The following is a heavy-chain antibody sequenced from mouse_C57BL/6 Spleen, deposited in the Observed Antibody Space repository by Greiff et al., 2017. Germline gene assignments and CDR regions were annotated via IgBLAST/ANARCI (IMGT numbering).Heavy chain of an antibody. V-gene: IGHV5-9-1*02. Sequence: EVQLQESGEGLVKPGGSLKLSCAASGFTFSSYAMSWVRQTPEKRLEWVAYISSGGDYIYYADTVKGRFTISRDNARNTLYLQMSSLKSEDTAMYYCTRELYGNYWYFDGWGTGTTVTVSS. J-gene: IGHJ1*03. CDR1: GFTFSSYA. CDR2: ISSGGDYI. D-gene: IGHD2-1*01. CDR3: TRELYGNYWYFDG.